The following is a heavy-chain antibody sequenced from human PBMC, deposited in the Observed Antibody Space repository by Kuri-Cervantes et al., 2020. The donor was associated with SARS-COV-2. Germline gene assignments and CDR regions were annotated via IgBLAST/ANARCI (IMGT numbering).Heavy chain of an antibody. Sequence: ESLKISCATYGGSLSGSYWSWIRQSPGKRLEWIGEVNHNGGANYNPSLKSRVTISVDTSKNQFSLKLSSVTAADTAVYYCARGRDWGELDYWGQGTLVTVSS. CDR2: VNHNGGA. D-gene: IGHD7-27*01. CDR1: GGSLSGSY. J-gene: IGHJ4*02. V-gene: IGHV4-34*01. CDR3: ARGRDWGELDY.